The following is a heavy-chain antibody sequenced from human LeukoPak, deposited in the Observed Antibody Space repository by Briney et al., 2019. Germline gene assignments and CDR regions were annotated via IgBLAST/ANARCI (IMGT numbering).Heavy chain of an antibody. CDR3: ARLMFLWPPIYFDS. CDR2: IKQDGSET. Sequence: GGSLRLSCAASGSTFSTYWMSWVRQAPGKGLEWVANIKQDGSETFYVDSVKGRFTISRDNARNSVYLQMNSLRAEDTAVYYGARLMFLWPPIYFDSWGQGPLVT. D-gene: IGHD2-8*01. J-gene: IGHJ4*02. CDR1: GSTFSTYW. V-gene: IGHV3-7*01.